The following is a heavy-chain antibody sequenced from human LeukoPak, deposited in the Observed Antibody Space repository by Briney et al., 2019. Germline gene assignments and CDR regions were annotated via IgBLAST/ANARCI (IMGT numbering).Heavy chain of an antibody. Sequence: ASVKVSCKISGYTLTELSMHWVRQAPGKGLEWMGGFDPEDGETIYTQKFQGRVTMTEDTSTDTAYMELSSLRSEDPAVYYCATELEVGANNPWVPFYYWGQGTLVTVSS. CDR1: GYTLTELS. V-gene: IGHV1-24*01. D-gene: IGHD1-26*01. CDR2: FDPEDGET. J-gene: IGHJ4*02. CDR3: ATELEVGANNPWVPFYY.